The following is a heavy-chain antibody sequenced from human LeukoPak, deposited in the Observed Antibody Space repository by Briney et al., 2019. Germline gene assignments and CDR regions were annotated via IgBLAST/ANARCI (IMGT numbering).Heavy chain of an antibody. CDR2: IYYSGST. J-gene: IGHJ4*02. CDR1: GGSISSGGYY. CDR3: ATTYYYDSSGSLDY. D-gene: IGHD3-22*01. V-gene: IGHV4-31*03. Sequence: PSETLSLTCTVSGGSISSGGYYWSWIRQHPGKGLEWIGYIYYSGSTYYNPSLKSRVTISVDTSKNQFSVKLSSVTAADTAVYYCATTYYYDSSGSLDYWGQGTLVTVSS.